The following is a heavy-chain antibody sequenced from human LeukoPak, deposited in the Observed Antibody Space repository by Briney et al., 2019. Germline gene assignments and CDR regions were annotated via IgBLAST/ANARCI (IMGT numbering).Heavy chain of an antibody. D-gene: IGHD3-10*01. J-gene: IGHJ3*02. CDR3: ARGYYYGSGSYAFDI. Sequence: SETLSLTCTVSGGSISSYYWSWIRQPPGKGLEWIGYIYHSGSTYYNPSLKSRVTISVDRSKNQFSLKLSSVTATDTAVYYCARGYYYGSGSYAFDIWGQGTMVTVSS. CDR1: GGSISSYY. CDR2: IYHSGST. V-gene: IGHV4-59*12.